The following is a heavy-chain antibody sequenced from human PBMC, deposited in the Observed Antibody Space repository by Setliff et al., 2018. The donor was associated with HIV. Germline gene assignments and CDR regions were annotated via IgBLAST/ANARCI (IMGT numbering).Heavy chain of an antibody. V-gene: IGHV3-33*01. J-gene: IGHJ6*03. CDR1: GFIFNNHG. CDR3: ARNPHSSSWFYSYYYMDV. Sequence: GGSLRLSCAASGFIFNNHGMHWVRQAPGKGLEWVTFIEFDGSDKYYVDSVKGRFTISRDNAKNSLYLQMNSLRVEDTAVYYCARNPHSSSWFYSYYYMDVWAKGATVTVSS. D-gene: IGHD6-13*01. CDR2: IEFDGSDK.